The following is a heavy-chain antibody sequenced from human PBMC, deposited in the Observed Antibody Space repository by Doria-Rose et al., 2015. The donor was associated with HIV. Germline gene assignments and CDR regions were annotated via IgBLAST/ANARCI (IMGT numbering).Heavy chain of an antibody. J-gene: IGHJ4*02. CDR1: GFTLSNNG. CDR3: ARDGSGRSLDY. Sequence: QVQLVESGGGVVQPGRSLRLSCAASGFTLSNNGMHWVRQAPDTRLEWVAVVSYDGITKYYADSVRGRFTISRDNSQNTLYLEVNSLRAEDAAVYYCARDGSGRSLDYWGQGTLVAVSS. D-gene: IGHD1-26*01. V-gene: IGHV3-30*03. CDR2: VSYDGITK.